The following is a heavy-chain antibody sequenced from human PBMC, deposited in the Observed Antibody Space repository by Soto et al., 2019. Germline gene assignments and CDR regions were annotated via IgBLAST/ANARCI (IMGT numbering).Heavy chain of an antibody. Sequence: ASVKVSCKASGYTFTSYAMHWVRQAPGQRLEWMGWISAGNGNTKYSQKFQGRVTITRDTSASTAYMELSSLRSEDTAVYYCARGPYYYGSGSYSNYYYYYGMDVWGQGTTVTVSS. CDR3: ARGPYYYGSGSYSNYYYYYGMDV. CDR1: GYTFTSYA. D-gene: IGHD3-10*01. CDR2: ISAGNGNT. J-gene: IGHJ6*02. V-gene: IGHV1-3*01.